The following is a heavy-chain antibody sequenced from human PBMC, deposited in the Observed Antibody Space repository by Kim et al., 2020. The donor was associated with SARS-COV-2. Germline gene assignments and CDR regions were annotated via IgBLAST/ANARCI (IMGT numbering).Heavy chain of an antibody. Sequence: ASVKVSCKASGYTFTSYAMHWVRQAPGQRLEWMGWINAGNGNTKYSQKFQGRVTITRDTSASTAYMELSSLRSEDTAVYYCARSYYDFWSGYHRDAFDIWGQGTMVTVSS. CDR2: INAGNGNT. CDR1: GYTFTSYA. CDR3: ARSYYDFWSGYHRDAFDI. D-gene: IGHD3-3*01. J-gene: IGHJ3*02. V-gene: IGHV1-3*01.